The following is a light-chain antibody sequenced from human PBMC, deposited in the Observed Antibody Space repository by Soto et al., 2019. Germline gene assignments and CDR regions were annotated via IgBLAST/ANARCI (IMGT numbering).Light chain of an antibody. Sequence: DVQMTQSPSSLSASVGDRXTITCRASQGIAPYLAWFQQKPGKVPKLLIYAASTLQSGVPSRFSGSGSGTDFTLTISSLQPEDVATYYCQKYNSAPLTFGGGTKVEIK. J-gene: IGKJ4*01. CDR1: QGIAPY. CDR2: AAS. CDR3: QKYNSAPLT. V-gene: IGKV1-27*01.